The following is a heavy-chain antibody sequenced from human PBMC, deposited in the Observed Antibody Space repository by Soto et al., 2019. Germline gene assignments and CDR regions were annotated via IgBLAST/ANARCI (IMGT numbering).Heavy chain of an antibody. CDR1: GGTFSSYA. V-gene: IGHV1-69*12. J-gene: IGHJ4*02. CDR3: ARDREVATSGDGYSFAY. D-gene: IGHD5-12*01. CDR2: IIPIFGTA. Sequence: QVQLVQSGAEVKKPGSSVKVSCKASGGTFSSYAISWVRQAPGQGLEWMGGIIPIFGTANYAQKFQGRVTITESESTRTVYMDRSRLRSEDTAVYYCARDREVATSGDGYSFAYWGQGTLVTVS.